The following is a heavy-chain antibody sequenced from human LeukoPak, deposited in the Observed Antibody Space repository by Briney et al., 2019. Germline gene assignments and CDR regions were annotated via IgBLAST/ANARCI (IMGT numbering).Heavy chain of an antibody. CDR3: ARGRSNYYGMDV. V-gene: IGHV4-59*01. J-gene: IGHJ6*02. CDR1: DGSINSYY. CDR2: IYYNGNT. D-gene: IGHD1-26*01. Sequence: SETLSLTCSVSDGSINSYYWNWIRRPPGKGLEWIGYIYYNGNTKYSPSLKSRVTMSVDTSKKLFSLKVSSVTAADTAVYYCARGRSNYYGMDVWGQGTTVTVSS.